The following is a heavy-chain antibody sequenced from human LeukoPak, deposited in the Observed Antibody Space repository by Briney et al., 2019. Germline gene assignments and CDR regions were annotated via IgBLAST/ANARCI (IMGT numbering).Heavy chain of an antibody. CDR3: ASIRITMIVVDNWFDP. J-gene: IGHJ5*02. Sequence: GASVKVSCKASGYTFTSYDINWVRQATGQGLEWMGYMNPNSGNTGCAQKFQGRVTITADKSTSTAYMELSSLRSEDTAVYYCASIRITMIVVDNWFDPWGQGTLVTVSS. CDR1: GYTFTSYD. CDR2: MNPNSGNT. V-gene: IGHV1-8*03. D-gene: IGHD3-22*01.